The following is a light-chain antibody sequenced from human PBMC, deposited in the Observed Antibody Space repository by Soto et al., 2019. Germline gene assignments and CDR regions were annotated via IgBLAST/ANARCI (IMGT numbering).Light chain of an antibody. J-gene: IGKJ2*01. CDR3: QQYGRSPYT. Sequence: EIVLTQSPGTLSLSPGEGATLSCRASQSVSSSYLAWNQQRPGQAPRLLIYGASSRATGIPDRFSGSGSGTDFTLTISRLESEDFAVYYCQQYGRSPYTFGQGTKLEIK. CDR2: GAS. CDR1: QSVSSSY. V-gene: IGKV3-20*01.